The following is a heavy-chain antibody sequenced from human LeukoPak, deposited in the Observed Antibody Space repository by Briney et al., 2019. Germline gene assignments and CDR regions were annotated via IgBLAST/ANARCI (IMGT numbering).Heavy chain of an antibody. Sequence: SETLSLTCAVYGASFSGYYWSWIRQPPGKGLEWIGEINHSGSTNYNPSLKSRVTISVDTSKNQFSLKLSSVTAADTAVYYFARDGPSIIRGVIRGAVAYYYYYMDVWGKGTTVTISS. J-gene: IGHJ6*03. D-gene: IGHD3-10*01. V-gene: IGHV4-34*01. CDR3: ARDGPSIIRGVIRGAVAYYYYYMDV. CDR1: GASFSGYY. CDR2: INHSGST.